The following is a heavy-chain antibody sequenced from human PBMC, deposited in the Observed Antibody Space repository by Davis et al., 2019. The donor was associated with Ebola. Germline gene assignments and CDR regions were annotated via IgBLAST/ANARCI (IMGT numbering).Heavy chain of an antibody. D-gene: IGHD3-16*02. V-gene: IGHV1-18*04. CDR1: GYTFTSYG. CDR3: ARRPHRYSSVDF. Sequence: AASVKVSCKASGYTFTSYGITWVRQAPGQGLEWMGWINPHNGNTNYAQNVQGRVTMTTDTSTSTAYMEVGILRSDDTAVYYCARRPHRYSSVDFWGQGTLVTVSS. CDR2: INPHNGNT. J-gene: IGHJ4*02.